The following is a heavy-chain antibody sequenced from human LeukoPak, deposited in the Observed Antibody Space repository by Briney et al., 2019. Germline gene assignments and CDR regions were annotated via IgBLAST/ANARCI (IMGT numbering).Heavy chain of an antibody. D-gene: IGHD5-12*01. V-gene: IGHV5-51*01. J-gene: IGHJ4*02. CDR1: GYSFTNYW. CDR2: IYPSDSDT. CDR3: ARQRDSGFDFDS. Sequence: GESLKISGRGSGYSFTNYWIGWVRQVPGSGLEWMGGIYPSDSDTRYSPSFQGQVTISADKSIDTAYLQWSSLKASDTAMYYCARQRDSGFDFDSWGQGTLVTVSS.